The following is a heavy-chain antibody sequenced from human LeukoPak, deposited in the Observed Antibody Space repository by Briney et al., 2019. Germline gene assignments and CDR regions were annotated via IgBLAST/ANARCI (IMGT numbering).Heavy chain of an antibody. CDR3: ARAIRSSWSDY. CDR2: ISAYNGNT. D-gene: IGHD6-13*01. V-gene: IGHV1-18*01. J-gene: IGHJ4*02. CDR1: GYTFTSYG. Sequence: ASVKVSCKASGYTFTSYGISWVRQAPGQGPEWMGWISAYNGNTDYAQKLQGRVTMTTDISTSTAYMELRSLRSDDTAVYYCARAIRSSWSDYWGQGTLVTVSS.